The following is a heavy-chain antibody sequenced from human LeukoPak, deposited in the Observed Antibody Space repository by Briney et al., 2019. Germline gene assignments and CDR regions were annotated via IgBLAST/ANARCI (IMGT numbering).Heavy chain of an antibody. CDR2: IYYTGST. D-gene: IGHD1-26*01. CDR3: ARSREDAFDI. J-gene: IGHJ3*02. V-gene: IGHV4-59*01. CDR1: GGSISGSY. Sequence: SETLSLTCSVSGGSISGSYWSWIRRPPGKGLEWLGYIYYTGSTNYNPSLKSRVTMSVDTSRNQFSLKLTSVTAADTAVYYCARSREDAFDIWGQGTVVTVSS.